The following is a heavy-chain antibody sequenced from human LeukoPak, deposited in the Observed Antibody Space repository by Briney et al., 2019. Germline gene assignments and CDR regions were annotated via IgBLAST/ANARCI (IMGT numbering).Heavy chain of an antibody. CDR1: GFTFSSYA. V-gene: IGHV3-30*04. CDR3: ARDYDY. Sequence: GRSLRLSCAASGFTFSSYAMHWVRQAPGKGLEWVAVISYDGSNKYYADSVKGRFSISRDNSKNTLYLQMNSLRAEDTAVYYCARDYDYWGQGTLVTVSS. CDR2: ISYDGSNK. J-gene: IGHJ4*02.